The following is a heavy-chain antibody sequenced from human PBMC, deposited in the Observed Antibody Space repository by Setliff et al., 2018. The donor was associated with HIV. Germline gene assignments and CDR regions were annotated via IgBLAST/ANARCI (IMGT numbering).Heavy chain of an antibody. D-gene: IGHD5-12*01. CDR2: IIPIFGSP. CDR3: ARGEKKNVDIVATRDFYYYYMDV. CDR1: GGTFSSYA. Sequence: KASGGTFSSYAISWVRQAPGQGLEWMGGIIPIFGSPQYAQKFQGRVTITTDESTSTAYMELSSLRSEDTAAYYCARGEKKNVDIVATRDFYYYYMDVWGKGTTVTVSS. J-gene: IGHJ6*03. V-gene: IGHV1-69*05.